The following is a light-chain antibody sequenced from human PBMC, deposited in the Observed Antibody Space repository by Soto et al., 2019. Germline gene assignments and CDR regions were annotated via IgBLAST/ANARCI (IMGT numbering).Light chain of an antibody. V-gene: IGLV2-14*01. Sequence: QSVLTQPASVSGSPGQSIAISCTGTSSDVGGYNYVSWYQQLPGIAPKLLISEVSNRPSGVSHRFSGSKSGNTASLAISGLQAEDEADYYCSSYRTGGPFVFGTGTKAPS. J-gene: IGLJ1*01. CDR1: SSDVGGYNY. CDR2: EVS. CDR3: SSYRTGGPFV.